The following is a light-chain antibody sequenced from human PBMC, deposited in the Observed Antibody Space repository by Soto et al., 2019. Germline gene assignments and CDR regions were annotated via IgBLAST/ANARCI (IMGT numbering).Light chain of an antibody. CDR1: ERVTNY. J-gene: IGKJ1*01. CDR2: DVS. V-gene: IGKV3-11*01. CDR3: QQRSDWPWT. Sequence: EILFTQSPATLSLSPGGRGTLSCRASERVTNYLAWYQQKPGQAPRLLVYDVSNRATGIPARFSGGGSGTDFTLTISNLEPEDFAVYYCQQRSDWPWTFGQGTKVDIK.